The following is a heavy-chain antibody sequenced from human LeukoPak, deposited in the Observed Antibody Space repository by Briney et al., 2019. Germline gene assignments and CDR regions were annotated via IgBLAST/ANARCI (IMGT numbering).Heavy chain of an antibody. Sequence: GGSLRLSCAASGFTYSSHAMSWVRQTPGKGLQWVSSISASGGTSKYADSVRGRFTISRDNSKNTLYLQLTSLQVEDAAVYYCAKRLWDVGDVAAANPLDFWGQGTLVTVSS. CDR1: GFTYSSHA. J-gene: IGHJ4*02. V-gene: IGHV3-23*01. D-gene: IGHD6-13*01. CDR2: ISASGGTS. CDR3: AKRLWDVGDVAAANPLDF.